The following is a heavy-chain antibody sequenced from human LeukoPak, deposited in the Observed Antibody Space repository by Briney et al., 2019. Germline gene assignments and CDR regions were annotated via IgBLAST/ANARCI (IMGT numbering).Heavy chain of an antibody. CDR3: VRRYMDV. CDR2: ISWNSGSI. Sequence: GRSLRLSCAASGFTFDDYAMHWVRQAPGKGLEWVSGISWNSGSIGYADSVKGRFTISRDNAKNSLYLQMSGLRAEDTAMYYCVRRYMDVWGQGTTVTVSS. J-gene: IGHJ6*02. V-gene: IGHV3-9*01. CDR1: GFTFDDYA. D-gene: IGHD3-9*01.